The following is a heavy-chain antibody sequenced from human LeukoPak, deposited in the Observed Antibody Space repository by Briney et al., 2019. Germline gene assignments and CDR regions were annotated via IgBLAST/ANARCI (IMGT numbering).Heavy chain of an antibody. V-gene: IGHV4-39*01. CDR3: ARQVTVGSFFDY. D-gene: IGHD2-21*02. CDR1: GGSISSSSYY. J-gene: IGHJ4*02. CDR2: IYYSGST. Sequence: SETLSLTCTVSGGSISSSSYYWGWIRQPPGKGPEWIGSIYYSGSTYYNPSLKSRVTISVDTSKNQFSLKLSSVTAADTAVYYCARQVTVGSFFDYWGQGTLVTVSS.